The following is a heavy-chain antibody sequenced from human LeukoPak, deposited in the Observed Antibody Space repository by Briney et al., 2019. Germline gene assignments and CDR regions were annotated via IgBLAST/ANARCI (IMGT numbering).Heavy chain of an antibody. V-gene: IGHV4-34*01. Sequence: PSETLSLTCAVYGGSFSGYYWSWSRQPPGKGLEWIGEINHSGSTNYNPSLKSRVTISVDTSKNQFSLKLSSVTAADTAVYYCARVTITMVRGVIAYYYYYGMDVWGQGTTVTVSS. CDR3: ARVTITMVRGVIAYYYYYGMDV. CDR1: GGSFSGYY. D-gene: IGHD3-10*01. J-gene: IGHJ6*02. CDR2: INHSGST.